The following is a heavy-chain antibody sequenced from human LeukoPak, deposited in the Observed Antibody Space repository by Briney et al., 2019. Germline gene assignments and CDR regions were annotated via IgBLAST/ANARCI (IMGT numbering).Heavy chain of an antibody. CDR2: IKQDGSEK. J-gene: IGHJ6*02. V-gene: IGHV3-7*01. CDR1: GFTFSSYW. D-gene: IGHD6-19*01. CDR3: ARDLLIRVAGTRLYYYYYGMDV. Sequence: GGSLRLSCAASGFTFSSYWMSWVRQAPGKGLEWVANIKQDGSEKYYVDSVKGRFTISRDNAENSLYLQMNSLRAEDTAVYYCARDLLIRVAGTRLYYYYYGMDVWGQGTTVTVSS.